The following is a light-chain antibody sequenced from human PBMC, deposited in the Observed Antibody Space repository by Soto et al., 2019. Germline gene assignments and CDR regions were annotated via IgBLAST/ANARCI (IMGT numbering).Light chain of an antibody. CDR2: GAS. V-gene: IGKV1-39*01. J-gene: IGKJ4*01. CDR1: LRISKY. Sequence: DIKLTQSPSSLSASLGDRVTITCRASLRISKYLNWYQQKPGRAPKLLIYGASTLQSGVPSRFHGSGSETDFTLTITNLQPEDSANYFCQQSHSTPLTFGGGTKLEI. CDR3: QQSHSTPLT.